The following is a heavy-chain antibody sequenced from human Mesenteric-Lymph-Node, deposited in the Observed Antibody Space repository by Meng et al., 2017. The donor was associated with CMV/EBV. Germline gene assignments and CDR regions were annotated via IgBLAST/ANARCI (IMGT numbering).Heavy chain of an antibody. CDR1: NGSISSGVYY. V-gene: IGHV4-30-4*08. CDR3: ARAAGGGYGPFDY. J-gene: IGHJ4*02. CDR2: VYHSGST. D-gene: IGHD5-12*01. Sequence: SETLSLTCTVSNGSISSGVYYWSWIRQAPGKGPEWIGYVYHSGSTYYNPSLKSRVTFSVDTSKNQFSLKVNSVTAADTAVYFCARAAGGGYGPFDYWGQGMLVTVSS.